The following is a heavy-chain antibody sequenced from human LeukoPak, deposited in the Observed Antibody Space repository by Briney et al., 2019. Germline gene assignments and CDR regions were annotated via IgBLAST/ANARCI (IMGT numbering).Heavy chain of an antibody. CDR3: ARGLGITIWTYGMDV. D-gene: IGHD3-3*01. V-gene: IGHV4-34*01. Sequence: SETLSLTCTVSGGSISSYYWSWIRQPPGEGLEWIGEINHSGSTNYNPSLKSRVTISVDTSKNQFSLKLSSVTAADTAVYYCARGLGITIWTYGMDVWGQGTTVTVSS. J-gene: IGHJ6*02. CDR2: INHSGST. CDR1: GGSISSYY.